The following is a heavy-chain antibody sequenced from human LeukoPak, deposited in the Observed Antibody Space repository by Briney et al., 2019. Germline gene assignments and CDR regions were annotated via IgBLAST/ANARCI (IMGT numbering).Heavy chain of an antibody. CDR2: IIPIFGTA. J-gene: IGHJ6*03. CDR3: AQNHNTAMVTDYYYYMDV. Sequence: SVKVSCKASGGTFSSYAISWVRQAPGQGLEWMGGIIPIFGTANYAQKFQGRVTITADKSTSTAYMELSSLRSEDTAVYYCAQNHNTAMVTDYYYYMDVWGKGTTVTVSS. CDR1: GGTFSSYA. V-gene: IGHV1-69*06. D-gene: IGHD5-18*01.